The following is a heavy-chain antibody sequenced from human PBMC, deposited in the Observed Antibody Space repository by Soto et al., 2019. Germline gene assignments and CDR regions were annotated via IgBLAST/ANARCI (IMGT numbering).Heavy chain of an antibody. D-gene: IGHD4-17*01. CDR1: GFTFSSYS. J-gene: IGHJ4*02. V-gene: IGHV3-48*02. Sequence: EVQLVESGGGLVQPGGSLRLSCAASGFTFSSYSMNWVRQAPGKGLEWVSYISSSSRTIYYADSVKGRFTISRDNAKNALYLQMNSLRDEDTAVYYCARAHGDYLHSDYWGQGTLVTVSS. CDR3: ARAHGDYLHSDY. CDR2: ISSSSRTI.